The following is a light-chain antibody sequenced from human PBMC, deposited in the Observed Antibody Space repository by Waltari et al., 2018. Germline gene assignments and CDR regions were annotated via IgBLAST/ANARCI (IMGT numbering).Light chain of an antibody. J-gene: IGKJ2*01. CDR1: QSLVHSDGNTY. CDR2: KVS. CDR3: MQGKHWPPYT. Sequence: DVVMTQSPLSLPVTLGQPASISCRSSQSLVHSDGNTYLNWFQQRPGQSPRRLIYKVSSRDSGVPDRFSGSGSGTDFTLKISRVEAEDVGVYYCMQGKHWPPYTFGQGTKLEIK. V-gene: IGKV2-30*02.